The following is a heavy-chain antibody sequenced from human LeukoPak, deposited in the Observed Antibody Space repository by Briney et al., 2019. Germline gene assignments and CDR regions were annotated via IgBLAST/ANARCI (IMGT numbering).Heavy chain of an antibody. V-gene: IGHV3-23*01. D-gene: IGHD5-12*01. CDR3: AKDGVATITFDY. CDR1: GFTFSSYA. J-gene: IGHJ4*02. CDR2: ISGSGGDT. Sequence: GGSLRLSCTASGFTFSSYAMSWVRQAPGKGLEWVSVISGSGGDTYYGDSVKGQFTISRDNSKNTLYLQMNSLRADDTAVYYCAKDGVATITFDYWGQGTLVTVSS.